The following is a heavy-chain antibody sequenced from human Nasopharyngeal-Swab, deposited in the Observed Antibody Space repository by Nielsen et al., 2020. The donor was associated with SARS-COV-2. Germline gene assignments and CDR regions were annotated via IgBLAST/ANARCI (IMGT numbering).Heavy chain of an antibody. J-gene: IGHJ6*02. Sequence: SQTLSLTCAVYDGSFSGYYWSWIRQPPGKGLEWIGEINHSGSTNYNPSLKSRVTISVDTSKNQFSLKLSSVTAADTAVYYCARGRCSSTSCRGCSGGSCYYGMDVWGQGTTVTVSS. CDR1: DGSFSGYY. D-gene: IGHD2-2*01. CDR3: ARGRCSSTSCRGCSGGSCYYGMDV. CDR2: INHSGST. V-gene: IGHV4-34*01.